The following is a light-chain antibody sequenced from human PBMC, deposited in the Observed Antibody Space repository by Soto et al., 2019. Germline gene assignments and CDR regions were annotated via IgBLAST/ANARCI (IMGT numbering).Light chain of an antibody. V-gene: IGKV1-9*01. J-gene: IGKJ3*01. CDR2: AAS. CDR1: QGIANF. CDR3: QQLNSFPIP. Sequence: IQLTQSPSSLSASVGDRVTISCRASQGIANFLAWYQQKPGKAPKLLIYAASTLQSGVPSRFSGSGSGTDVTLTISSLQPEDFTTYYCQQLNSFPIPFGPGTKVDIK.